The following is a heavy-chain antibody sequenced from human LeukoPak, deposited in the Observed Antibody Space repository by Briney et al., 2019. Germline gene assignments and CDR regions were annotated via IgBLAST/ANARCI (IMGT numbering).Heavy chain of an antibody. CDR1: GGSFSGYY. V-gene: IGHV4-34*01. CDR2: INHSGST. D-gene: IGHD2-2*01. CDR3: ARGREELVVPAYYFDY. Sequence: SETLSLTCAVYGGSFSGYYWSWIRQPPGKGLEWIGEINHSGSTNYNPSLKSRVTISVDTSKNQFSLKLSSVTAADTAAYYCARGREELVVPAYYFDYWGQGTLVTVSS. J-gene: IGHJ4*02.